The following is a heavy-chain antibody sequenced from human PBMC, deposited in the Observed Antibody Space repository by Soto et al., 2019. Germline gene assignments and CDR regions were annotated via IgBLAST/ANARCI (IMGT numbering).Heavy chain of an antibody. V-gene: IGHV4-61*01. Sequence: QVQLQESGPGLVKPSETLSLTCTVSGGSVSSGSYYWSWIRQPPGKGLEWIGYIYYSGSTNYNPPLKSRVTISVDTSKNQFSLKLSSVTAADTAVYYCARVTPAVVNDAFDIWGQGTMVTVSS. J-gene: IGHJ3*02. CDR1: GGSVSSGSYY. CDR2: IYYSGST. CDR3: ARVTPAVVNDAFDI. D-gene: IGHD2-21*01.